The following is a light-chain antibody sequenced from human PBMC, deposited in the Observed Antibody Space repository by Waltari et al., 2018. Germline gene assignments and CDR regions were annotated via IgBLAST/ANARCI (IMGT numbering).Light chain of an antibody. CDR2: AES. V-gene: IGKV1-27*01. CDR3: QKYNSAPWT. J-gene: IGKJ1*01. CDR1: QCIRNY. Sequence: DIQMTQSPSSLSASVGDRVTITCRSSQCIRNYLAWYQQKRGKVPKLLIYAESTLQSVFPSRFSGSGCGTDFTLTISSLQPADVATFYCQKYNSAPWTFGQGTKVEIK.